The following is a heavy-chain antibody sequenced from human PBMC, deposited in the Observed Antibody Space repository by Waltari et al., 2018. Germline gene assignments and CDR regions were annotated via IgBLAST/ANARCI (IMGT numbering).Heavy chain of an antibody. CDR3: ARRATTALVRGGGYGMDV. V-gene: IGHV1-3*01. D-gene: IGHD3-10*01. CDR2: INAGNGNT. CDR1: GYTFTSYA. Sequence: QVQLVQSGAEVKKPGASVKVSCKASGYTFTSYAMHWFRQAPGHRLEWMGWINAGNGNTKYSQKFQGRVTITRDTSASTAYMELSSLRSEDTAVYYCARRATTALVRGGGYGMDVWGQGTTVTVSS. J-gene: IGHJ6*02.